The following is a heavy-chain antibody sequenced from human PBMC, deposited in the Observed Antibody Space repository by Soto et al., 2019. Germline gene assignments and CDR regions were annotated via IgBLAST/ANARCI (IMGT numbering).Heavy chain of an antibody. V-gene: IGHV1-18*04. J-gene: IGHJ4*02. D-gene: IGHD2-8*02. CDR3: ARDVQHWWEHATGGFDY. CDR1: GYSFVSHG. CDR2: IGPYKGGT. Sequence: QIQLVQSGPEVKKPGASVRLSCKASGYSFVSHGISWVRQAPGQGLEWMAWIGPYKGGTKSAQRLQGRVTVTTDTHTSSVYMELRILGPDDTAVYYCARDVQHWWEHATGGFDYWGQGTLVAVSS.